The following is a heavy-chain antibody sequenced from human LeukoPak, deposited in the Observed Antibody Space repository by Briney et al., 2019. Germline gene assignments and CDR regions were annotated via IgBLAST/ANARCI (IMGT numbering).Heavy chain of an antibody. Sequence: SETLSLTCTVSGGSISSYYWSWIRQPPGKGLEWIGYIYYSGSTNYNPSLKSRVTISVDTSKNQFSLKLSSVTAADTAVYYCARFSRKWFGELLHMDVWGQGTTVTVSS. CDR3: ARFSRKWFGELLHMDV. V-gene: IGHV4-59*08. CDR1: GGSISSYY. J-gene: IGHJ6*02. CDR2: IYYSGST. D-gene: IGHD3-10*01.